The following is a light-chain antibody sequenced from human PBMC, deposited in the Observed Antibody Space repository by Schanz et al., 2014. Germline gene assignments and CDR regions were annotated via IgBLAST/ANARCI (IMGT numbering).Light chain of an antibody. J-gene: IGKJ4*01. CDR2: DAS. V-gene: IGKV1-5*01. CDR1: QSISTW. CDR3: QQLHTYPPT. Sequence: DIQMTQSPSTLSASVGDRVTITCRASQSISTWLAWYQQKPGKAPMLLIYDASSLESGVPSRFSGSGSGTEFTLTISSLQPEDFATYYCQQLHTYPPTFGGGTKVE.